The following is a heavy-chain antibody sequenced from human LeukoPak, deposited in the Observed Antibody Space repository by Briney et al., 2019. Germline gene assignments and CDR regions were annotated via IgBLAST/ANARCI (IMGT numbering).Heavy chain of an antibody. CDR3: ARENYSSGWPNSFDY. J-gene: IGHJ4*02. CDR1: RFTFSSYT. CDR2: IDPSSTYI. D-gene: IGHD6-19*01. Sequence: GGSLRLSCSASRFTFSSYTMNWVRQAPGKGLEWVSSIDPSSTYIYYADSVKGRFTISRDNAKNSLYLQMNSLRAEDTAVYYCARENYSSGWPNSFDYWGQGTLVTVSS. V-gene: IGHV3-21*01.